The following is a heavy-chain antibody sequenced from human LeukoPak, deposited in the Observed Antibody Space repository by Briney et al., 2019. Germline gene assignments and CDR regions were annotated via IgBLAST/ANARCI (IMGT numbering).Heavy chain of an antibody. J-gene: IGHJ4*02. CDR2: IKQDASKT. V-gene: IGHV3-7*01. Sequence: GGSLRLSCAASGFTFRAYWMSWVRQAPGKGLEWVGHIKQDASKTNYVDSVKGRFTISRDDATNSLYLQMNSLTAEDTALYYCAKGDAASSTFDSWGQGTLVTVSS. CDR1: GFTFRAYW. D-gene: IGHD3-16*01. CDR3: AKGDAASSTFDS.